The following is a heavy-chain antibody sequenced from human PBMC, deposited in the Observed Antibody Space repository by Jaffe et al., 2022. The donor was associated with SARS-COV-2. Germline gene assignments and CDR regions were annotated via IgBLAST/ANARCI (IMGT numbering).Heavy chain of an antibody. J-gene: IGHJ6*02. CDR2: ISWNSGSI. D-gene: IGHD2-2*02. CDR3: AKDRGYCSSTSCYKVGMALYGMDV. V-gene: IGHV3-9*01. Sequence: EVQLVESGGGLVQPGRSLRLSCAASGFTFDDYAMHWVRQAPGKGLEWVSGISWNSGSIGYADSVKGRFTISRDNAKNSLYLQMNSLRAEDTALYYCAKDRGYCSSTSCYKVGMALYGMDVWGQGTTVTVSS. CDR1: GFTFDDYA.